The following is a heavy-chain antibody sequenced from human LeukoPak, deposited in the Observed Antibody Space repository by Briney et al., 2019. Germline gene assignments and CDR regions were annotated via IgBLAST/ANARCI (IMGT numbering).Heavy chain of an antibody. CDR2: INHSGST. D-gene: IGHD1-26*01. CDR1: GGSFSGYY. J-gene: IGHJ3*02. CDR3: ARWGIVGRGAFDI. V-gene: IGHV4-34*01. Sequence: PSETLSLTCAVYGGSFSGYYWSWIRQPPGKGLEWIGEINHSGSTNYNPSLKSRVTISVDTSKNQFSLKLSFVTAADTAVYYCARWGIVGRGAFDIWGQGTMVTVSS.